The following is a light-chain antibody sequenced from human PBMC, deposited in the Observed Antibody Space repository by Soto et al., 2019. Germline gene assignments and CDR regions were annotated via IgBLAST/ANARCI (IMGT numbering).Light chain of an antibody. J-gene: IGKJ1*01. CDR1: VGISNF. Sequence: DIQMTQSPSSLSASEGDRVTITCRASVGISNFVAWYQQRPGKVPRLLISAASTLQSGVPSRFSGSGSETDFTLTISGLQPEDVATYYCQKCNSAPWTVGQGTKVEI. V-gene: IGKV1-27*01. CDR2: AAS. CDR3: QKCNSAPWT.